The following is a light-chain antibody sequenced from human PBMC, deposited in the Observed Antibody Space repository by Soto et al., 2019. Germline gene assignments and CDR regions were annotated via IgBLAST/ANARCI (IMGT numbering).Light chain of an antibody. CDR1: ESVTSS. CDR3: QQRTNWPAT. CDR2: GAS. V-gene: IGKV3D-20*02. Sequence: EIVMTQSPATLSVSPGDRATLSCRASESVTSSLAWYQQKPGQAPRLLIYGASSRATGIPDRFSGSGSGTDFTLTISRLEPEDFAVYYCQQRTNWPATFGQGTRLEIK. J-gene: IGKJ5*01.